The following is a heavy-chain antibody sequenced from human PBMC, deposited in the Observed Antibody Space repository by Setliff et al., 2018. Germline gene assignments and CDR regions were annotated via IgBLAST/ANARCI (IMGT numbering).Heavy chain of an antibody. V-gene: IGHV4-38-2*01. CDR1: GYSVSSSYY. CDR3: ARGAVAGKMSWFDP. CDR2: FYHGGST. Sequence: SETLSLTCAVSGYSVSSSYYWGWIRQPPGKGLEWIGSFYHGGSTYYNPSLKSRVTISGDTSKNQFSPKLSSVTAADTAVYYCARGAVAGKMSWFDPWGQGNLVTVSS. D-gene: IGHD6-13*01. J-gene: IGHJ5*02.